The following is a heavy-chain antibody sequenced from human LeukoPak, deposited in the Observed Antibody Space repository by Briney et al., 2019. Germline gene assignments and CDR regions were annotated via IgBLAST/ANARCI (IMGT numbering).Heavy chain of an antibody. CDR1: GYRFASYW. V-gene: IGHV5-10-1*01. Sequence: ESLKISCKGSGYRFASYWISWVRQMPGKGLEWMGRIDPSDSHTNYSPSFQGHVTISGDKSISTAYLQWSSLKASDTAMYYCARQYHYDSSGYPYAFEIWGQGTMVTVSS. CDR3: ARQYHYDSSGYPYAFEI. D-gene: IGHD3-22*01. J-gene: IGHJ3*02. CDR2: IDPSDSHT.